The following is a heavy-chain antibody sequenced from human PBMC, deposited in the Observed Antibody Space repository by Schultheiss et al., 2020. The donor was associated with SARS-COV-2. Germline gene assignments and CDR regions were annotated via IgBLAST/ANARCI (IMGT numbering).Heavy chain of an antibody. J-gene: IGHJ3*02. CDR2: VDHSGAF. D-gene: IGHD4/OR15-4a*01. CDR3: ARDQDYGRNAFDI. CDR1: GASISSFY. V-gene: IGHV4-59*01. Sequence: SETLSLTCTVSGASISSFYWSWIRQTPGKGLEWIGEVDHSGAFNYNPSLKSRLTISGDTSKKQFSLRLNSVTAADTAVYYCARDQDYGRNAFDIWGQGTMVTVSS.